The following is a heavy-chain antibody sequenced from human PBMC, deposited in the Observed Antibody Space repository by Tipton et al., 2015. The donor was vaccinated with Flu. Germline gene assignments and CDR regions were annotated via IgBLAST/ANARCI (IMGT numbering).Heavy chain of an antibody. CDR3: ARGSPPFAVTGGWRWLQFFDY. CDR2: LNHSGNT. CDR1: GGSFSGYY. J-gene: IGHJ4*02. V-gene: IGHV4-34*01. Sequence: TLSLTCAVYGGSFSGYYWSWIRQPPGKGLEWIGELNHSGNTNYNPSLKSRVTISVDTSKNQFSLNLSSVTAADTAVYYCARGSPPFAVTGGWRWLQFFDYWGQGTLVTVSS. D-gene: IGHD5-24*01.